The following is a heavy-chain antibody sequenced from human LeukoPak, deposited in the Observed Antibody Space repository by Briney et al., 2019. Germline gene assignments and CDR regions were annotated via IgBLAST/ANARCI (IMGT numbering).Heavy chain of an antibody. D-gene: IGHD1-26*01. V-gene: IGHV3-11*06. CDR3: ARGREVLDY. CDR1: GFDFSTYY. CDR2: ITTGSRSYT. Sequence: GGSLRLSCAASGFDFSTYYLNWVRQAPGKGLEWVSYITTGSRSYTNHADSVKGRFTISRDYAKNSLYLQMNSLRAEDTGVYYCARGREVLDYWGQGTLVTVSS. J-gene: IGHJ4*02.